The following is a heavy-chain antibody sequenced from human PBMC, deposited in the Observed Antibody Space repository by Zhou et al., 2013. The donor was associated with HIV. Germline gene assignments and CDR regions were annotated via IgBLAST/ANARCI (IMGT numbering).Heavy chain of an antibody. J-gene: IGHJ3*02. CDR1: GYTFTSYY. CDR3: ARARDSSGYYSANDAFDI. Sequence: QVQLVQSGAEVKKPGASVKVSCKASGYTFTSYYMHWVRQAPGQGLEWMGIINPSGGSTSYAQKFQGRVTMTRDTSTSTVYMELSSLRSEDTAVYYCARARDSSGYYSANDAFDIWGQGTMVTSLQ. V-gene: IGHV1-46*01. CDR2: INPSGGST. D-gene: IGHD3-22*01.